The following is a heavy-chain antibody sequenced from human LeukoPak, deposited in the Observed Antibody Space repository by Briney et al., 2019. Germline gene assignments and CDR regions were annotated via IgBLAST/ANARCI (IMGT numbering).Heavy chain of an antibody. V-gene: IGHV4-34*01. Sequence: SETLSLTCAVYGGSFSGYYWSWIRQPPGKGLEWIGEINHSGSTNYNPSLTSRVTISVDTSKNQFSLKLSAVTAADTAVYYCARGPLSITIFGVVPPRFDPWGQGTLVTVSS. CDR1: GGSFSGYY. D-gene: IGHD3-3*01. CDR3: ARGPLSITIFGVVPPRFDP. CDR2: INHSGST. J-gene: IGHJ5*02.